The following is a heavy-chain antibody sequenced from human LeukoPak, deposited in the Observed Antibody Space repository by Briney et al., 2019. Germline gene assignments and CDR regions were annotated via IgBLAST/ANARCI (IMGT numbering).Heavy chain of an antibody. Sequence: GSLRLSCAASGFTFSSYEMNWVRQAPGKGLEWIGEINHSGSTNYNPSLKSRVTISVDTSKNQFSLKLSSVTATDKAVYYCARVRKTGTKDGYNYDYWGEGTLVTVSS. J-gene: IGHJ4*02. D-gene: IGHD5-24*01. CDR2: INHSGST. CDR1: GFTFSSYE. V-gene: IGHV4-34*01. CDR3: ARVRKTGTKDGYNYDY.